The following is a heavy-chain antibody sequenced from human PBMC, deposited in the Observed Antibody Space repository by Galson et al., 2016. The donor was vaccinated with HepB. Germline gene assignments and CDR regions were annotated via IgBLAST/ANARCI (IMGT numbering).Heavy chain of an antibody. V-gene: IGHV4-59*01. CDR1: GGSIRRYY. D-gene: IGHD3-10*01. CDR2: VYYSGST. Sequence: ETLSFTCTVSGGSIRRYYWSWIRQPPGKGLEWIGYVYYSGSTNYNPSLKSRVTISVDTSKNQFSLNLSSVTAADTAVYYCARRRDYGSGSYGYYYFYALDVWGQGTTVIVSS. J-gene: IGHJ6*02. CDR3: ARRRDYGSGSYGYYYFYALDV.